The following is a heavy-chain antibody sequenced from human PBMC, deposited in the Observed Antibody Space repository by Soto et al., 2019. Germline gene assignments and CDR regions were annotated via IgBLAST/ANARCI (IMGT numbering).Heavy chain of an antibody. J-gene: IGHJ4*02. CDR2: ISAYNGNT. Sequence: ASVKVSCKASGYTFTSYGISWVRQAPGQGLEWMGWISAYNGNTNYAQKLQGRVTMTTDTSTSTAYMELRSLRSDDTAVYYCARDPGGTRTVEPLESFGYCGRGTMLAVSS. CDR3: ARDPGGTRTVEPLESFGY. D-gene: IGHD2-2*01. CDR1: GYTFTSYG. V-gene: IGHV1-18*01.